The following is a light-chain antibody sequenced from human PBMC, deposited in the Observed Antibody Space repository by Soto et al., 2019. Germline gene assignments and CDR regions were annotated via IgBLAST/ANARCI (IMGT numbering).Light chain of an antibody. Sequence: EIVMTQSPATLSVSPGERATLSCRASQSVSSNLAWYQQKPGQTPKLLIYVAFTRATGIPASFSCSGSGTEFTLTITSLQSEDFEVYYCQQYNVWPLTFGGGTKVEFK. CDR2: VAF. J-gene: IGKJ4*01. CDR3: QQYNVWPLT. CDR1: QSVSSN. V-gene: IGKV3-15*01.